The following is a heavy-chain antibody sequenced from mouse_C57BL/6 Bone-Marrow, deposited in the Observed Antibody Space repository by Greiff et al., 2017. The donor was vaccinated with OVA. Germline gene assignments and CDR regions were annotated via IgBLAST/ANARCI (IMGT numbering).Heavy chain of an antibody. CDR1: GYTFTSYW. CDR2: IDPSDSYT. Sequence: QVQLQQPGAELVMPGASVKLSCKASGYTFTSYWMHWVKQRPGQGLEWIGEIDPSDSYTNYNQKFKGKSTLTVDKSSSTAYMQLSSLTSEDSAVYYCARGLYYYGSSTFDYWGQGTTLTVSS. J-gene: IGHJ2*01. D-gene: IGHD1-1*01. CDR3: ARGLYYYGSSTFDY. V-gene: IGHV1-69*01.